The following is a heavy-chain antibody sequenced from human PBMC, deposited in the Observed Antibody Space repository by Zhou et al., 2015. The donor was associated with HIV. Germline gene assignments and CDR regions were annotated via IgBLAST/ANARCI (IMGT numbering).Heavy chain of an antibody. CDR1: GYTFTSYG. Sequence: QVLLVQSGAEVKKPGASVKVSCKASGYTFTSYGISWVRQAPGQGLEWMGWISAYNGNTNYAQKLQGRVTMTTDTSTSTAYMELRSLRSDDTAVYYCARAYYYDSSGYYWFDPWGQGTLVTVSS. J-gene: IGHJ5*02. D-gene: IGHD3-22*01. CDR2: ISAYNGNT. V-gene: IGHV1-18*01. CDR3: ARAYYYDSSGYYWFDP.